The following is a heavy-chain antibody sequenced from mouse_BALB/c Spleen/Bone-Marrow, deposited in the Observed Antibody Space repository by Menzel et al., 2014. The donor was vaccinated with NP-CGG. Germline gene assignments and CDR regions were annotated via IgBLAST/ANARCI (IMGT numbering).Heavy chain of an antibody. CDR2: ISSGSSTI. V-gene: IGHV5-17*02. CDR1: GFTFSSFG. D-gene: IGHD2-2*01. CDR3: ARSPHGYDGRDY. Sequence: EVMLVESGGGLVQPGGSRKLSCAASGFTFSSFGMHWVRQAPEKGLEWVAYISSGSSTIYYADTVKGRFTISRDNPKNTLFLQMTSLRSEDTAMYYCARSPHGYDGRDYWGQGTSITVSS. J-gene: IGHJ4*01.